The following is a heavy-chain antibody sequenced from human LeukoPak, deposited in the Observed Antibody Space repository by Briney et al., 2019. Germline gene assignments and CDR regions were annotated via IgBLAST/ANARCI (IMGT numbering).Heavy chain of an antibody. CDR2: ISTSSSYI. CDR1: GFTFSSES. V-gene: IGHV3-21*01. D-gene: IGHD1-26*01. Sequence: PGGSLRLSCAASGFTFSSESMNWVRQAPGKGLEWVSYISTSSSYIYYADSVKGRFTISRDNPKNSLFLQMNGLRAEDTAVYYCARTSKVDRSGSYSLALRSHWYFDLWGRGTLVTVSS. CDR3: ARTSKVDRSGSYSLALRSHWYFDL. J-gene: IGHJ2*01.